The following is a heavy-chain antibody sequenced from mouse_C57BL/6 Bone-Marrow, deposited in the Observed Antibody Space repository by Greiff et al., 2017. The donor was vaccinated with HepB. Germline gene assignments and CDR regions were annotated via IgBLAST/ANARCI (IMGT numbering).Heavy chain of an antibody. CDR3: AKGIYSWFAY. V-gene: IGHV3-6*01. CDR2: ISYDGSN. J-gene: IGHJ3*01. D-gene: IGHD2-1*01. Sequence: EVKLMESGPGLVKPSQSLSLTCSVTGYSITSGYYWNWIRQFPGNKLEWMGYISYDGSNNYNPSLKNRISITRDTSKNQFFLKLNSVTTEDTATYYCAKGIYSWFAYWGQGTLVTVSA. CDR1: GYSITSGYY.